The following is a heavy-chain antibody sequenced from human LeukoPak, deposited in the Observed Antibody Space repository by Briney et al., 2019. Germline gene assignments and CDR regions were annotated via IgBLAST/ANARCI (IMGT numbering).Heavy chain of an antibody. Sequence: GGSLRLSCAASGFTFSSYGINWVRQAPGKGLEWVSLISGSGGSTDYADSVKGRFTISRDNSKNTLYLQMNSLRAEDTAVYYCARDRGVGATGNHFDYWGQGTLVTVSS. J-gene: IGHJ4*02. CDR1: GFTFSSYG. CDR2: ISGSGGST. CDR3: ARDRGVGATGNHFDY. D-gene: IGHD1-26*01. V-gene: IGHV3-23*01.